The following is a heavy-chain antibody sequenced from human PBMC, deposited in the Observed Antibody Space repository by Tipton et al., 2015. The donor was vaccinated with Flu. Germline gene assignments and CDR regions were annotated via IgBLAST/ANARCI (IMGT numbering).Heavy chain of an antibody. J-gene: IGHJ4*02. CDR3: AARAFSSGWYMYFDY. Sequence: TLSLTCTVSGYSISSGYYWGWIRQPPGKGLEWIGSIYHSGSTYYNPSLKSRVTISVDTSKNQFSLKLSSVTAADTAVYYCAARAFSSGWYMYFDYWVQGTLVTVSS. V-gene: IGHV4-38-2*02. CDR2: IYHSGST. CDR1: GYSISSGYY. D-gene: IGHD6-19*01.